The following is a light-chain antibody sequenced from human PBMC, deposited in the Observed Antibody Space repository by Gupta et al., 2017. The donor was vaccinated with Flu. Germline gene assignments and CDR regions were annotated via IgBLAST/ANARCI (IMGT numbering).Light chain of an antibody. V-gene: IGLV3-21*03. CDR1: EVESKR. CDR3: QVWDNSSDHVV. Sequence: GKTGRITWGGDEVESKRVHWCQKKRGQALVLVVYDESDRPSGIPERFSGYNSGNTATLTISRVEAGDEADYYCQVWDNSSDHVVFGGGTKLTVL. J-gene: IGLJ2*01. CDR2: DES.